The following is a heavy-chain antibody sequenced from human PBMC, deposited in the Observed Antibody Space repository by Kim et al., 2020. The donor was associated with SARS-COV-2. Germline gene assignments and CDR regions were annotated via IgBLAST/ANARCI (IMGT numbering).Heavy chain of an antibody. V-gene: IGHV3-30*04. Sequence: GGSLRLSCAASGFTFSSYAMHWVRQAPGKGLEWVAVISYDGSNKYYVDAVKGRFTISRDNSKNTLYLQMNSLRAEDTAVYYCARDALRVTHNYYYYGMDVWGQGTTVTVSS. D-gene: IGHD5-18*01. CDR3: ARDALRVTHNYYYYGMDV. CDR1: GFTFSSYA. J-gene: IGHJ6*02. CDR2: ISYDGSNK.